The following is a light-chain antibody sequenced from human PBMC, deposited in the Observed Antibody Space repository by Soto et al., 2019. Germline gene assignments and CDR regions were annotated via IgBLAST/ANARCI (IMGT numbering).Light chain of an antibody. CDR3: QQTYRPSYT. CDR1: QSINKY. Sequence: DIQMTQSPSSLSASLGDRVTITCRASQSINKYLNWYQQRPGRAPKVLIYAASSLQSGVPSRFSGNGSGTDFTLTINSLQPDDFATYFCQQTYRPSYTFAQGTRLEIK. J-gene: IGKJ2*01. CDR2: AAS. V-gene: IGKV1-39*01.